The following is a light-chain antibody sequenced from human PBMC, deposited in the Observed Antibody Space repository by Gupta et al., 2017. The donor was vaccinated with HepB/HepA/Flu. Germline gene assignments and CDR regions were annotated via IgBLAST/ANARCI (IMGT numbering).Light chain of an antibody. CDR2: GKN. CDR1: SLRNYY. J-gene: IGLJ2*01. CDR3: ASRDSRDSVL. Sequence: SSELTQGPSVSVALGQTVRITYHGDSLRNYYATWYQQKPGQAPVIVIYGKNKRPSGIPDRFAGSSSGNTASLTITGAQAADDAYYYCASRDSRDSVLFGGGTTLTVL. V-gene: IGLV3-19*01.